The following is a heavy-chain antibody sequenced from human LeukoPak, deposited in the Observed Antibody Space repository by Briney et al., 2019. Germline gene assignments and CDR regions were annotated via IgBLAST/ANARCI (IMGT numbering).Heavy chain of an antibody. CDR2: IRYDGSNK. J-gene: IGHJ4*02. D-gene: IGHD1-26*01. V-gene: IGHV3-30*02. Sequence: GGSLRLSCAASGFTFSSYGMHWVRQAPGKGLEWVAFIRYDGSNKYYADSVEGRFTISRDNSKNTLYLQMNSLRDEDTAVYYCARGLYGSPGDNWGQGTLVTVSS. CDR3: ARGLYGSPGDN. CDR1: GFTFSSYG.